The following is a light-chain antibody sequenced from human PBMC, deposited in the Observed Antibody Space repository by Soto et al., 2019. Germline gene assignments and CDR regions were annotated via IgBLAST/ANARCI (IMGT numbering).Light chain of an antibody. Sequence: QSALTQPASVSGSPGQSITISCTGTSSDVGSYNLVSWYQQRPGKAPKLLIFEGNKRPSGVSDRFSGSKSGNTASLTISGLQAEDEADYFCSSYTSSSADVVFGGGTKLTVL. V-gene: IGLV2-14*02. J-gene: IGLJ2*01. CDR3: SSYTSSSADVV. CDR2: EGN. CDR1: SSDVGSYNL.